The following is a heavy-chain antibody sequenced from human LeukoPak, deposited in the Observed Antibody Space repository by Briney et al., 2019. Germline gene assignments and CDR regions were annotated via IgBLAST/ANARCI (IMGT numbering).Heavy chain of an antibody. CDR1: GGSISGYY. J-gene: IGHJ5*02. Sequence: PSETLSLTCTVSGGSISGYYWSWIRQPAGKGLGWIGRIYTSGSTNYNPSLKSRVTMSVDTSKNQFSLKLSSVTAADTAVYYCGRDLDGSFDPWGQGTLVTVSS. D-gene: IGHD3-3*01. V-gene: IGHV4-4*07. CDR2: IYTSGST. CDR3: GRDLDGSFDP.